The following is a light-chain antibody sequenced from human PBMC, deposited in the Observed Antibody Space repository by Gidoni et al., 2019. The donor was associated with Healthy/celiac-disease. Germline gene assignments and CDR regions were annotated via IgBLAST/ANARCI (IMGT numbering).Light chain of an antibody. V-gene: IGKV1-5*03. CDR2: KAS. CDR1: QSISSW. Sequence: DIQMTQSPSTLSASVGDRVTITCRASQSISSWLAWYQQKPGKAPKLMIYKASSLEGGAPSRFSGSGSGTEFTLTISSLQPDDFATYYCQQYNDYITFGPGTKVDIK. CDR3: QQYNDYIT. J-gene: IGKJ3*01.